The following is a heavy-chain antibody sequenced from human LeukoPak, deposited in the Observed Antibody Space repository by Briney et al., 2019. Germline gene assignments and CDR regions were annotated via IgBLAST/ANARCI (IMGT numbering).Heavy chain of an antibody. V-gene: IGHV3-53*01. CDR3: ARAWSAVAEFDY. J-gene: IGHJ4*02. CDR2: IYSGGST. D-gene: IGHD6-19*01. CDR1: GFTVSSNY. Sequence: GGSLRLSCAASGFTVSSNYMSWVRQAPGKGLEWVSVIYSGGSTYYADSVKGRFTISRDNSKNTLYLQMNSLRAEDTAVYYCARAWSAVAEFDYWGQGTLVTVSS.